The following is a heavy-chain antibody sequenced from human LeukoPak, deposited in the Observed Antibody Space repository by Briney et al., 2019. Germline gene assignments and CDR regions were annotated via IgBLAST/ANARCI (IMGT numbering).Heavy chain of an antibody. Sequence: SVKVSCKASGGTFSSYAISWVRQAPGQGLEWTGGIIPIFGTANYAQKFQGRVTITADESTSTAYMELSSLRSEDTAVYYCARDLSCSSTSCYAHWFDPWGQGTLVTVSS. V-gene: IGHV1-69*13. CDR1: GGTFSSYA. J-gene: IGHJ5*02. D-gene: IGHD2-2*01. CDR2: IIPIFGTA. CDR3: ARDLSCSSTSCYAHWFDP.